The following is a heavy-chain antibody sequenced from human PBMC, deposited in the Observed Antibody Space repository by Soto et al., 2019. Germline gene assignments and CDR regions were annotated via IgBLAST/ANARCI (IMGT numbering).Heavy chain of an antibody. CDR2: INHSGST. V-gene: IGHV4-34*01. D-gene: IGHD3-22*01. Sequence: QVQLQQWGAGLLKPSETLSHTCAVYGGSFSGYYWSWIRQPPGKGLEWIGEINHSGSTNYDPSLKSRVTISVDTSKNQFSLKLSSVTAADTAVYYCARGLDYYDSSGDIDYWGQGTLVTVSS. CDR1: GGSFSGYY. J-gene: IGHJ4*02. CDR3: ARGLDYYDSSGDIDY.